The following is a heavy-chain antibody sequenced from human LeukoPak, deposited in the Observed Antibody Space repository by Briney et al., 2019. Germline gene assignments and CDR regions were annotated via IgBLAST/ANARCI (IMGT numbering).Heavy chain of an antibody. V-gene: IGHV3-21*01. CDR1: GFTFSSYS. CDR2: ISSSSSYI. CDR3: ARDRIAAAGTLGY. J-gene: IGHJ4*02. D-gene: IGHD6-13*01. Sequence: GGSLRLSCAASGFTFSSYSMNWVRQAPGKGLEWVSSISSSSSYIYYADSVKGRFTISRDNAKNSLYLQMNSLRAEDTAVYYCARDRIAAAGTLGYWGQGTLVTVSS.